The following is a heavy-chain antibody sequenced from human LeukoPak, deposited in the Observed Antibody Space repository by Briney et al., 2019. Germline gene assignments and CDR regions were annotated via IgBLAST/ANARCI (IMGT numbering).Heavy chain of an antibody. V-gene: IGHV3-33*06. CDR1: GFTFSSYG. D-gene: IGHD4-17*01. CDR2: ICYDGSNK. CDR3: AKVGAAIDYGDYGHFDY. Sequence: GGSLRLSCAASGFTFSSYGMHWVRQAPGKGLEWVAVICYDGSNKYYADSVKGRFTISRDNSKNTLYLQMNSLRAEDTAVYYCAKVGAAIDYGDYGHFDYRGQGTLVTVSS. J-gene: IGHJ4*02.